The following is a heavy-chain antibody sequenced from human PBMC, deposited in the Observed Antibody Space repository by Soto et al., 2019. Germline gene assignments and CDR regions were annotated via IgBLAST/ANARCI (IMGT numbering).Heavy chain of an antibody. V-gene: IGHV5-10-1*01. D-gene: IGHD3-22*01. J-gene: IGHJ5*02. CDR2: IDPSDSYS. CDR1: AHGSNDLR. Sequence: PGAAMTVTREGSAHGSNDLRVGLGRQVHGKGLEWMGRIDPSDSYSNYSPSFQGHVSFSADKSISTAYLQWSSLKASDTAMYYCARLPPDDSSGYYPSDPWGQGTLVTVSS. CDR3: ARLPPDDSSGYYPSDP.